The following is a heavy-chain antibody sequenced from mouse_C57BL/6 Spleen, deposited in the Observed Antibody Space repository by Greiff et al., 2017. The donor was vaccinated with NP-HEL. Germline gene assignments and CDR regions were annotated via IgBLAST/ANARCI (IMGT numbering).Heavy chain of an antibody. CDR2: IYPGSGNT. CDR1: GYTFTDYY. J-gene: IGHJ2*01. D-gene: IGHD1-1*01. CDR3: ARSGTTVVLFDY. Sequence: QVQLQQSGAELVRPGASVKLSCKASGYTFTDYYINWVKQRPGQGLVWIARIYPGSGNTYYTEKFKGQASLTAEKSSSTAYMQLSSLTSEDAAVYFCARSGTTVVLFDYWGQGTTLTVSS. V-gene: IGHV1-76*01.